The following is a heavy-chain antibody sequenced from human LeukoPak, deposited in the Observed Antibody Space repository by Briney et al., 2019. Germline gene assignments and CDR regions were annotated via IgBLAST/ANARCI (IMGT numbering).Heavy chain of an antibody. CDR3: ARGGPLCSSTSCRSFHDAFDI. J-gene: IGHJ3*02. CDR2: IIPIFGTA. CDR1: GGTFSSYA. D-gene: IGHD2-2*01. Sequence: GASVKVSCKASGGTFSSYAISWVRQAPGQGLEWMGGIIPIFGTANYAQKFQGRVTITTDESTSTAYMELSSLRSEDTAVYYCARGGPLCSSTSCRSFHDAFDIWGQGTMVSVSS. V-gene: IGHV1-69*05.